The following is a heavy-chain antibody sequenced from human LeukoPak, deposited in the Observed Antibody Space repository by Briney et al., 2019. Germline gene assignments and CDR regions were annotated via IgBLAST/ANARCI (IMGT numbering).Heavy chain of an antibody. J-gene: IGHJ6*02. CDR1: GFTFSSYA. CDR2: ISYDGSNK. CDR3: AKRTHVLQFSVYYYSMDV. Sequence: GGSLRLSCAASGFTFSSYAMHWVRQAPGKGLEWVAVISYDGSNKYYADSVKGRFTISRDNSKNTLYLQMNSLRAEDTAVYYCAKRTHVLQFSVYYYSMDVWGQGTTVTASS. D-gene: IGHD3-3*01. V-gene: IGHV3-30*04.